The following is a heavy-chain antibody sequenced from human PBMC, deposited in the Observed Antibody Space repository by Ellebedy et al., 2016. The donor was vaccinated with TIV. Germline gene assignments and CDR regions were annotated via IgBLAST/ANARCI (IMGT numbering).Heavy chain of an antibody. CDR2: IYYSGST. V-gene: IGHV4-31*03. J-gene: IGHJ4*02. Sequence: SETLSLXXTVSGGSISSGGYYWSWIRQHPGKGLEWIGYIYYSGSTYYNPSLKCRVTISVDTSKNQFSLKLSSVTATDTAVYYCARAIGSCYDYWGQGTLVTVSS. CDR3: ARAIGSCYDY. CDR1: GGSISSGGYY. D-gene: IGHD2-15*01.